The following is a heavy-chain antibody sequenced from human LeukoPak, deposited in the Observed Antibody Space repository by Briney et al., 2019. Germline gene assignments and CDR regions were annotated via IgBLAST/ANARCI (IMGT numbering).Heavy chain of an antibody. CDR3: ARVFVVGATPGMDV. D-gene: IGHD1-26*01. CDR2: IYYSGST. Sequence: SETLSLTCIVSGGSISSYYWSWIRQPPGKGLEWIGYIYYSGSTNYNPSLKSRVTISVDTSKNQFSLKLSSVTAADTAVYYCARVFVVGATPGMDVWGQGTTVTVSS. V-gene: IGHV4-59*01. CDR1: GGSISSYY. J-gene: IGHJ6*02.